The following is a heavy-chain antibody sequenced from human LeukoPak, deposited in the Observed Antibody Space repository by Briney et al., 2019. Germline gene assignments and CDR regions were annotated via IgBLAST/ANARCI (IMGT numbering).Heavy chain of an antibody. Sequence: ASVNVSCKASVYTFTGYYMHWVRQAPGQGLEWMGWINPNSGGTNYAQKFQGRVTMTRDTSISTAYMELSRLRSDDTAVYYCARDLDYYDSSGYYYWFDPWGQGTLVTVSS. CDR1: VYTFTGYY. V-gene: IGHV1-2*02. CDR2: INPNSGGT. D-gene: IGHD3-22*01. CDR3: ARDLDYYDSSGYYYWFDP. J-gene: IGHJ5*02.